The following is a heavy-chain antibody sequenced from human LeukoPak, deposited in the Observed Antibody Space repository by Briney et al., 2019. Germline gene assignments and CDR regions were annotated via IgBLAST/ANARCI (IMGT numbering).Heavy chain of an antibody. Sequence: SETLSLTCTVSGGSISSSSYYWGWIRQPPGKGLEWIGSIYYSGSTYYNPSLKSRVTISVDTSKNQFSLKLSSVTAADTAVYYCARGFGVVIYYYYMDVWGKGTTVTVSS. D-gene: IGHD3-3*01. CDR2: IYYSGST. V-gene: IGHV4-39*01. CDR1: GGSISSSSYY. J-gene: IGHJ6*03. CDR3: ARGFGVVIYYYYMDV.